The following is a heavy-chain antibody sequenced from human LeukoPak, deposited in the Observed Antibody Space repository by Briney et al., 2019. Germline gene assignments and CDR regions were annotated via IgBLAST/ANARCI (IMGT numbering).Heavy chain of an antibody. CDR3: AKEGDTYVAVAGPDAFDI. D-gene: IGHD6-19*01. V-gene: IGHV3-7*01. CDR1: GFTFSRYW. Sequence: GGSLRLSCAASGFTFSRYWMTWVRQAPGKGLEWVANIKEDGSEKYYVDSVKGRFTISRDNSKNTLYLQMNSLRAEDTAVYYCAKEGDTYVAVAGPDAFDIWGQGTMVTVSS. J-gene: IGHJ3*02. CDR2: IKEDGSEK.